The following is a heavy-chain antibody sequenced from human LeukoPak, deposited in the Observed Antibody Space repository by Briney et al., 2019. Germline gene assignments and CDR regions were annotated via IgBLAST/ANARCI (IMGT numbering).Heavy chain of an antibody. CDR1: GYAFSNYG. CDR3: ARSSPLHYDSSGPRFDY. V-gene: IGHV1-18*01. CDR2: ISAFNGNT. J-gene: IGHJ4*02. D-gene: IGHD3-22*01. Sequence: GASVKVSCKASGYAFSNYGISWVRQAPGRGLEWMGWISAFNGNTNFAEKLQDRVTMTTDTSTSTAYMELRSLRSDDTAVYYCARSSPLHYDSSGPRFDYWGQGTLVTVSS.